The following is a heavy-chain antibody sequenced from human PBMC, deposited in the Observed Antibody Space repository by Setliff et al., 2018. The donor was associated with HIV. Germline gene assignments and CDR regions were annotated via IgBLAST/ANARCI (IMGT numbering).Heavy chain of an antibody. D-gene: IGHD4-17*01. CDR3: AKKGNGDYHFDY. J-gene: IGHJ4*02. CDR1: GYSLSSGFY. CDR2: IYYSGSI. Sequence: PSETLSLTCTVSGYSLSSGFYWGWIRQSPGKGLEWIGYIYYSGSIYYNPSLKSRVTMSVDTSKNQFSLKLSSVTAVDTAVYYCAKKGNGDYHFDYWGQGTLVTVSS. V-gene: IGHV4-28*05.